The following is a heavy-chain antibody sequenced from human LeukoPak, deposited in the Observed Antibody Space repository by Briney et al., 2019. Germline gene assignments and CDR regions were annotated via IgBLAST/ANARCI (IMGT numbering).Heavy chain of an antibody. J-gene: IGHJ6*02. CDR1: GGSISSGGYY. CDR3: ARDGRRYYDSSERGMDV. Sequence: SETLSLTCTVSGGSISSGGYYWSWIRQHPGKGLEWIGYVYYSGSTYYNPSLKSRVTISVDTSKNQFSLKLSSVTAADTAVYYCARDGRRYYDSSERGMDVWGQGTTVIVSS. V-gene: IGHV4-31*03. D-gene: IGHD3-22*01. CDR2: VYYSGST.